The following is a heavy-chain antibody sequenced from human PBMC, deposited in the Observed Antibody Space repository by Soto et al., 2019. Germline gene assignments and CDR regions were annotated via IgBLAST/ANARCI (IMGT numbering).Heavy chain of an antibody. CDR1: DGSRSSYY. V-gene: IGHV4-59*01. J-gene: IGHJ6*02. D-gene: IGHD5-12*01. Sequence: PSETLSLTCTVSDGSRSSYYWSLIRPPPGKGLEWIGYIYYSGSTNYNPSLKSRVTISVDTSKNQFSLKLSSVTAADTAVYYCARNDIVATSPYYYYYHGMDVWGQGTTVTVSS. CDR2: IYYSGST. CDR3: ARNDIVATSPYYYYYHGMDV.